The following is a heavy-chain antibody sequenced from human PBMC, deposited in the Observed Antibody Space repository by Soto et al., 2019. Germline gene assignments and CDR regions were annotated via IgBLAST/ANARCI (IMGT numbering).Heavy chain of an antibody. CDR3: ARSPLGEVDY. D-gene: IGHD3-16*01. J-gene: IGHJ4*02. CDR1: GFTFSSYS. V-gene: IGHV3-21*06. Sequence: GESLKISCAASGFTFSSYSMNWVRQAPGKGLEWVSSISSSSSYIYYADSVKGRFTISRDNAKNSLYLQMNSLRAEDTAVYYCARSPLGEVDYWGQGTLVTVSS. CDR2: ISSSSSYI.